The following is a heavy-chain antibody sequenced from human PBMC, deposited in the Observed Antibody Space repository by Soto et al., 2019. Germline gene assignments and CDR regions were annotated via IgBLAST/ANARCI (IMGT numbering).Heavy chain of an antibody. J-gene: IGHJ4*02. CDR2: ISYDGSNK. V-gene: IGHV3-30-3*01. Sequence: GGSLRLSCAASGFTFSSYAMHWVRQAPGKGLEWVAVISYDGSNKYYADSVKGRLTISRDNSKNTLYLQMNSLRAEDTAVYYCARGSSGWYFFDYWGQGTLVTVSS. CDR1: GFTFSSYA. CDR3: ARGSSGWYFFDY. D-gene: IGHD6-19*01.